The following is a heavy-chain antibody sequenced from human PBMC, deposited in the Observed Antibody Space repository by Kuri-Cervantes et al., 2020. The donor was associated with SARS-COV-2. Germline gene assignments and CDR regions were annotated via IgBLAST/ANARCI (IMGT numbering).Heavy chain of an antibody. CDR2: ISGSGGAT. Sequence: GESLKISCAASGFTFSAYAMSWVRQAPGKGLEWVSTISGSGGATRSADSVKGRFIISRDNSNNTLYLQMNSLRAEDTAVYYCAKGRLFGVIRIAMDVWGQGTTVTVSS. J-gene: IGHJ6*02. CDR1: GFTFSAYA. V-gene: IGHV3-23*01. CDR3: AKGRLFGVIRIAMDV. D-gene: IGHD3-3*01.